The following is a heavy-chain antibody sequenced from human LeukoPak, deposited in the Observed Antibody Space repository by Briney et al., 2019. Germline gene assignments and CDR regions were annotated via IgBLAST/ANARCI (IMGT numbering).Heavy chain of an antibody. Sequence: ASVKVSCKASGYTFTGYYMHWVRQAPGQGLEWMGWINPNSGGTNYAQKFQGRVTMTRDTSISTAYMELSRLRSDDTAVYYCARDTSNIAVADPYYFDYWGQGTLVTVSS. V-gene: IGHV1-2*02. D-gene: IGHD6-19*01. CDR3: ARDTSNIAVADPYYFDY. CDR1: GYTFTGYY. J-gene: IGHJ4*02. CDR2: INPNSGGT.